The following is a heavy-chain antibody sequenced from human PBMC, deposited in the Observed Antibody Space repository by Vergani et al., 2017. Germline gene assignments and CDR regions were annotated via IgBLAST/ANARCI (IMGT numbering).Heavy chain of an antibody. CDR3: ARVGYSNSWSLDY. D-gene: IGHD6-13*01. CDR2: IRQDGGEE. Sequence: EVPLVESGRGLVQPGGSLRLSCEASGFLFSTYWMNWVRQAPGKGLEWVANIRQDGGEEYCVDSVKGRFTISRDNAKNSLYLQMNNLRVEDTAVYYSARVGYSNSWSLDYWGQGTLVTVSS. V-gene: IGHV3-7*01. J-gene: IGHJ4*02. CDR1: GFLFSTYW.